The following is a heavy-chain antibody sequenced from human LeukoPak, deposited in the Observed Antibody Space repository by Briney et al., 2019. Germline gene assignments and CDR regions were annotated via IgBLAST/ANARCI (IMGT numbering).Heavy chain of an antibody. V-gene: IGHV4-39*07. CDR3: ARGEVYYYDSSGYYPKYYFDY. CDR1: GGSISSSSYY. J-gene: IGHJ4*02. D-gene: IGHD3-22*01. Sequence: SETLSLTCTVSGGSISSSSYYWGWIRQPPGKGLEWIGSIYYSGSTYYNPSLKSRVTISVDTSKNQFSLKLSSVTAADTAVYYCARGEVYYYDSSGYYPKYYFDYWGQGTLVTVSS. CDR2: IYYSGST.